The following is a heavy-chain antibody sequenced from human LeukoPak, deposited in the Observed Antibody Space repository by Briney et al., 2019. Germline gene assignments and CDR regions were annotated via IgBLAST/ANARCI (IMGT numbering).Heavy chain of an antibody. CDR3: ARERAGWTPEDAFDV. CDR1: GFTFSTSW. V-gene: IGHV3-7*01. D-gene: IGHD3/OR15-3a*01. J-gene: IGHJ3*01. Sequence: SGGSLRLSCTASGFTFSTSWMHRVRQAPGKGLEWVASINHDGTVKYYGDSVKGRFTISRDNAKNSLYLQMNRLRDEDTAVYYCARERAGWTPEDAFDVRGQGTMVAVS. CDR2: INHDGTVK.